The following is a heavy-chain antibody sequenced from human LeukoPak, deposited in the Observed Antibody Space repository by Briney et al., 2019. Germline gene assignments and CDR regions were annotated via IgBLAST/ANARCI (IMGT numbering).Heavy chain of an antibody. CDR2: ISGSSSTI. J-gene: IGHJ4*02. CDR1: GFTFSSYS. D-gene: IGHD3-16*02. Sequence: GGSLRLSCAASGFTFSSYSMNWVRQAPGKGLEWVSYISGSSSTIYYADSVKGRFTISRDNAKNSLYLQMNSLRAEDTAVYYCARASVMITFGGVIVSPYFDYWGQGTLVTVSS. V-gene: IGHV3-48*01. CDR3: ARASVMITFGGVIVSPYFDY.